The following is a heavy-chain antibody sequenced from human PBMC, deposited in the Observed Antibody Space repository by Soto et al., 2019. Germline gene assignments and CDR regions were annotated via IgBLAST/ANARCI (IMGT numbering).Heavy chain of an antibody. Sequence: GASVKVSCKASGYTFTSYGISWVRQAPGQGLEWMGWISAYNGNTNYAQKFQGRVTITRDTSASTAYMELSSLRSEDTAVYYCARDLGGWPDYWGQGTLVTSPQ. CDR2: ISAYNGNT. D-gene: IGHD2-15*01. CDR3: ARDLGGWPDY. CDR1: GYTFTSYG. V-gene: IGHV1-18*01. J-gene: IGHJ4*02.